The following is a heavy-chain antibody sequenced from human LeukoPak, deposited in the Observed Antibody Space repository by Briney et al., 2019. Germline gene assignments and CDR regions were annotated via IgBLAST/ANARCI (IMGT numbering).Heavy chain of an antibody. CDR3: ARGLGYYDSSGYYYPKYYFDY. D-gene: IGHD3-22*01. CDR2: INHSGST. CDR1: GGSFSGYY. J-gene: IGHJ4*02. V-gene: IGHV4-34*01. Sequence: SETLSLTCAVYGGSFSGYYWSWIRQPPGKGLEWXGEINHSGSTNYNPSLKSRVTISVDTSKNQFSLKLSSVTAADTAVYYCARGLGYYDSSGYYYPKYYFDYWGQGTLVTVSS.